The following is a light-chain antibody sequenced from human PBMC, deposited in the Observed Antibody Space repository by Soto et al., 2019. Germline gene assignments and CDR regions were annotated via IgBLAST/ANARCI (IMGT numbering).Light chain of an antibody. V-gene: IGLV7-43*01. CDR3: LLYYGGQLGV. CDR2: STN. J-gene: IGLJ2*01. CDR1: TGAVTSGYY. Sequence: QAVVTQEPSLTVSPGGTVTLTCATSTGAVTSGYYPNWFQQKPGQAPRALIYSTNNKYSWTPARFSGSLLGSKAALTLSGVQPEDEADYYCLLYYGGQLGVFGGGTQLTVL.